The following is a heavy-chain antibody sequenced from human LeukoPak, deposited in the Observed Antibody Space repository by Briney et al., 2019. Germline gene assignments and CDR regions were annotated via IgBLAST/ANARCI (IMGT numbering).Heavy chain of an antibody. CDR2: IIPIFGTA. Sequence: SMKVSCKASGGTFSSYAISWVLQAPGHGLEWMGGIIPIFGTANYAQKFQGRVTITTDESTSTAYMELSSLRSEDTAVYYCARNGYSYGYGYYYYMDVWGKGTTVTVSS. D-gene: IGHD5-18*01. CDR1: GGTFSSYA. J-gene: IGHJ6*03. V-gene: IGHV1-69*05. CDR3: ARNGYSYGYGYYYYMDV.